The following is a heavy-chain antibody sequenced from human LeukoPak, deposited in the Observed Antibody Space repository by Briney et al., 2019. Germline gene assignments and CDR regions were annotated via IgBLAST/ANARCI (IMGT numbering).Heavy chain of an antibody. J-gene: IGHJ4*02. CDR1: GFSFSSYA. V-gene: IGHV3-23*01. CDR3: AKERPSYYDSSGYYPYYFDY. Sequence: GGSLRLSCAASGFSFSSYAMSWVRQAPGKGLEWVSAISGSGGSTYYADSVKGRFTISRDNSKNTLYLQMNSLRAEDTAVYYYAKERPSYYDSSGYYPYYFDYWGQGTLVTVSS. D-gene: IGHD3-22*01. CDR2: ISGSGGST.